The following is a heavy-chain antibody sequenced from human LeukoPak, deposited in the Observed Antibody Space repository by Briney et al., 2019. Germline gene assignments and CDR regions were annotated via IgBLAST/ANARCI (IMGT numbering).Heavy chain of an antibody. D-gene: IGHD6-13*01. CDR2: VSHSGST. J-gene: IGHJ4*02. CDR1: GGSISGNS. CDR3: ARDARYSSSWHTDYFDC. V-gene: IGHV4-59*01. Sequence: PSGTLSLTCTVSGGSISGNSWSWVRQPPGKGLEYIGYVSHSGSTYYNPSLKSRVTISLDMSKNQFSLKLSSVTAADTAVYYCARDARYSSSWHTDYFDCWGQGTLVTVSS.